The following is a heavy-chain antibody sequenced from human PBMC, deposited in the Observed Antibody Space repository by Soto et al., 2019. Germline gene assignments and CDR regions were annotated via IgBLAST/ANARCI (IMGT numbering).Heavy chain of an antibody. CDR1: GYTFTSYG. J-gene: IGHJ6*03. CDR3: AREGGYSGYDRLPPAGYYYHYYMAV. CDR2: ISAYNGNT. V-gene: IGHV1-18*01. D-gene: IGHD5-12*01. Sequence: GASVKVSCKASGYTFTSYGISWVRQAPGQGLEWMGWISAYNGNTNYAQKLQGRVTMTTDTSTSTAYMELRSLRSDDTAVYYCAREGGYSGYDRLPPAGYYYHYYMAVCGKGTTVTGSS.